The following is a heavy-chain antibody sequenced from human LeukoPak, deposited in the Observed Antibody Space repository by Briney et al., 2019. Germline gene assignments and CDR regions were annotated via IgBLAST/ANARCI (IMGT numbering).Heavy chain of an antibody. Sequence: SGGSLRLSCTASGFTFGDYAMSWFRQAPGKGLEWVSGITGSGANTYYADSVKGRFTISRDNSKNTLYLRMNSLRAEDTAVYYCYYYDSSGFYPQTKIDYWGQGTLVTVSS. J-gene: IGHJ4*02. D-gene: IGHD3-22*01. CDR2: ITGSGANT. V-gene: IGHV3-23*01. CDR1: GFTFGDYA. CDR3: YYYDSSGFYPQTKIDY.